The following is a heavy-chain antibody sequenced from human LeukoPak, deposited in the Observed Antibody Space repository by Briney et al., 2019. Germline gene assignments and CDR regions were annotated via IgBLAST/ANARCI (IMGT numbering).Heavy chain of an antibody. CDR3: AKSPSTGVVVPAVIQLYFDY. CDR2: ISSSSYI. J-gene: IGHJ4*02. D-gene: IGHD2-2*01. Sequence: GGSLRLSCAASGFTFSSYSMNWVRQAPGKGLEWVSSISSSSYIYYADSVKGRFTISRDNAKNSLYLQMNSLRAEDTAVYYCAKSPSTGVVVPAVIQLYFDYWGQGTLVTVSS. CDR1: GFTFSSYS. V-gene: IGHV3-21*04.